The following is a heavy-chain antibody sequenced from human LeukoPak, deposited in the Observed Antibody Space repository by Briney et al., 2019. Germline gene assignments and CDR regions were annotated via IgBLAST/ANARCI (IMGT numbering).Heavy chain of an antibody. J-gene: IGHJ4*02. CDR3: AKDAVGRHYFDY. Sequence: GRSLRLSCAASGFTFSSYGMHWVRQAPGKGLEWVAVIWYDGSNKYYADSVKGRFTISRDNSKNTLYLQMNSLRAEDTAVYYCAKDAVGRHYFDYWGQGTLVTVSS. D-gene: IGHD1-26*01. V-gene: IGHV3-33*06. CDR1: GFTFSSYG. CDR2: IWYDGSNK.